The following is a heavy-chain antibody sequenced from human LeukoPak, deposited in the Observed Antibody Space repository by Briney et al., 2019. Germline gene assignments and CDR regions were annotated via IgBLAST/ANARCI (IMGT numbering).Heavy chain of an antibody. CDR1: GFTFSSFG. V-gene: IGHV3-30*02. CDR2: IRYDGSDK. CDR3: AKWRSDYATSGDFDY. J-gene: IGHJ4*02. D-gene: IGHD4/OR15-4a*01. Sequence: GGSLRLSCAASGFTFSSFGIHWVRQAPGKGLEWVTFIRYDGSDKYYADSVRGRFTISRDNSKNTLYLQMNSLRAEDTAVYYCAKWRSDYATSGDFDYWGQGTLVTVSS.